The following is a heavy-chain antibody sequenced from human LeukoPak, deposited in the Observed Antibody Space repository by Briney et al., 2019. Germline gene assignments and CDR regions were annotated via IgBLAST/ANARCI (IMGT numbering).Heavy chain of an antibody. CDR2: INKDGSEK. J-gene: IGHJ6*02. D-gene: IGHD1/OR15-1a*01. Sequence: PGGSLRLSCVASGYTFSHYWMSWVRQAPGKGPEWVANINKDGSEKYYVDSVKGRFTISRDTAKNSLYLQMNNLRAEDTALYYCARNNDMDVWGQGTTVIVSS. V-gene: IGHV3-7*03. CDR1: GYTFSHYW. CDR3: ARNNDMDV.